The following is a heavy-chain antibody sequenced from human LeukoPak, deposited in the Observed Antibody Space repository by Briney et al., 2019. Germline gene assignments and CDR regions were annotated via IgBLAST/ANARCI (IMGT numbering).Heavy chain of an antibody. CDR3: AREPTQIAVAGSMDV. V-gene: IGHV4-38-2*01. CDR1: GYSISSGYY. J-gene: IGHJ6*02. CDR2: IYHSGST. D-gene: IGHD6-19*01. Sequence: SETLSLTCAVSGYSISSGYYWGWIRQPPGKGLEWIGSIYHSGSTYYNPSLKSRVTISVDTSKNQFSLKLSSVTAADTAVYYCAREPTQIAVAGSMDVWGQGTTVTVSS.